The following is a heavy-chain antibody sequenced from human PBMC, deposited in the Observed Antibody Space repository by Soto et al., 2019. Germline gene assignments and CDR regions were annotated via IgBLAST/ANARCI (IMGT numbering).Heavy chain of an antibody. V-gene: IGHV5-51*01. D-gene: IGHD3-22*01. CDR1: GYSFTSYW. CDR3: ASYYDSSEGYAFDT. J-gene: IGHJ3*02. CDR2: IYPGDSDT. Sequence: XESLMISCKGSGYSFTSYWNGWVRQMPGKGLEWMGIIYPGDSDTRYSPSFQGQVTISADKSISTAYLQWSSLKASDTAMYYCASYYDSSEGYAFDTWGQGAMVTVSS.